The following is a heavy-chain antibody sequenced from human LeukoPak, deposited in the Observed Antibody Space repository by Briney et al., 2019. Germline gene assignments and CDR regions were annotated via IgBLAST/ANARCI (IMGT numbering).Heavy chain of an antibody. Sequence: QPGGSLRLSCAASGFTFSSYAMSWVRQAPGKGLEWASAISGSGGSTYYADSVKGRFTISRDNSKNTLYLQMNSLRAEDTAVYYCAKDVNYYGSGSSFVEEIQHWGQGTLVTVSS. V-gene: IGHV3-23*01. CDR3: AKDVNYYGSGSSFVEEIQH. CDR2: ISGSGGST. J-gene: IGHJ1*01. CDR1: GFTFSSYA. D-gene: IGHD3-10*01.